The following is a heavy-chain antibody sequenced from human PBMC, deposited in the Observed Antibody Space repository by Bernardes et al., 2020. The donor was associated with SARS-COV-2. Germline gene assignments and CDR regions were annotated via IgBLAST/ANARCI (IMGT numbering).Heavy chain of an antibody. J-gene: IGHJ4*02. Sequence: GGSLRLSCAASGFTFSSYAMSWVRQAPGKGLEWVSAISGSGGSTYYADSVKGRFTISRDNSKNTLYLQMNSLRAEDTAVYYCASYITMVRGVISYWGQGTLVTVSS. V-gene: IGHV3-23*01. CDR3: ASYITMVRGVISY. CDR1: GFTFSSYA. D-gene: IGHD3-10*01. CDR2: ISGSGGST.